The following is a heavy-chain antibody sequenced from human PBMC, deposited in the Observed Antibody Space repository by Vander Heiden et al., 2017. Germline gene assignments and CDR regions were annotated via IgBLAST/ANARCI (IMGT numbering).Heavy chain of an antibody. CDR2: ISGSSTYI. CDR3: ARSDYLGY. J-gene: IGHJ4*02. Sequence: EVQLVESGGGLVKPGGSLRLSCAASGFTFSSYVMNWVLQTPGKGLEWVSSISGSSTYIYYADSVKGRFTISRENAKNSLYLQMNSLRAEDTALDYWARSDYLGYWGQGTLVTVSS. CDR1: GFTFSSYV. V-gene: IGHV3-21*01. D-gene: IGHD4-17*01.